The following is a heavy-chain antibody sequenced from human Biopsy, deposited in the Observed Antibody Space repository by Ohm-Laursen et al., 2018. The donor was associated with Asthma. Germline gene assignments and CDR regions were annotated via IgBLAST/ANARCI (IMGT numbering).Heavy chain of an antibody. CDR2: INAGNGNT. Sequence: ASVKVSCKSSGYNFISFAIHWVRQAPGQRLEWMGWINAGNGNTKYSQKFQGRVTITADESTSTAYMELSSLRSEDTAVYFCAGSGGNYGYYGLDVWGRGTTVVVSS. J-gene: IGHJ6*02. CDR1: GYNFISFA. V-gene: IGHV1-3*01. D-gene: IGHD3-22*01. CDR3: AGSGGNYGYYGLDV.